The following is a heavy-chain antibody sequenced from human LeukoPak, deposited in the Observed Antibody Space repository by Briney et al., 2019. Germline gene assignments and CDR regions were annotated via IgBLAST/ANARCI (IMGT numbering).Heavy chain of an antibody. CDR2: IYSGGST. D-gene: IGHD3-22*01. V-gene: IGHV3-66*01. Sequence: GGSLRLSCAASGFTVSSNYMSWVRQAPGKGLEWVSVIYSGGSTYYADSVKGRFTISRDNSKNTLYLQMNSLRAEDTAVYYCARDRGGYYDSSGYLDYWGRGTLVTVSS. CDR3: ARDRGGYYDSSGYLDY. J-gene: IGHJ4*02. CDR1: GFTVSSNY.